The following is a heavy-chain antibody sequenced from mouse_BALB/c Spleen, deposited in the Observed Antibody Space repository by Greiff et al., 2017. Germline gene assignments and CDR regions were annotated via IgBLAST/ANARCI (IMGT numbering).Heavy chain of an antibody. CDR3: ARSQLGPYYFGY. Sequence: EVQLQQSGAELVKPGASVKLSCTASGFNIKDTYMHWVKQRPEQGLEWIGRIDPANGNTKYDPKFQGKATITADTSSNTAYLQLSSLTSEDTAVYYCARSQLGPYYFGYWGQGTTLTVSS. D-gene: IGHD3-1*01. CDR1: GFNIKDTY. V-gene: IGHV14-3*02. J-gene: IGHJ2*01. CDR2: IDPANGNT.